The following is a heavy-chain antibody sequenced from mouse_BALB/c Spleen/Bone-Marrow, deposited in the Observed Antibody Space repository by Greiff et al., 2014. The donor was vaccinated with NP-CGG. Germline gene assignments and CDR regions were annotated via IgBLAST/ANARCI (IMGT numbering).Heavy chain of an antibody. D-gene: IGHD1-1*01. CDR3: ASYYYGSYGFAY. CDR2: IDPANGNT. J-gene: IGHJ3*01. V-gene: IGHV14-3*02. CDR1: GFNIKDTY. Sequence: EVQLQQSGAELVKPGASVKLSCTASGFNIKDTYMHWVKQRPEQGLEWIGRIDPANGNTKYDPKFQGKATITADTSSNTAYLQLSSLTSEDTAVYYCASYYYGSYGFAYWGQGTPVTVSA.